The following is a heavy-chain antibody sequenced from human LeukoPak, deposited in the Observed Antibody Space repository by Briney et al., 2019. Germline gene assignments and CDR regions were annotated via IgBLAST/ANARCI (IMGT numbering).Heavy chain of an antibody. D-gene: IGHD1/OR15-1a*01. J-gene: IGHJ5*02. CDR1: GGSISSSSYD. V-gene: IGHV4-39*01. Sequence: KPSETLSLTCTVAGGSISSSSYDWGWIRQPPGRGREWIVSIYYSGSTYNNPSLKIRLTISVDTSKNPFSLKLSSVTAADTAVYYCASPAGVEQNWFDLWGQGTLVTVSS. CDR3: ASPAGVEQNWFDL. CDR2: IYYSGST.